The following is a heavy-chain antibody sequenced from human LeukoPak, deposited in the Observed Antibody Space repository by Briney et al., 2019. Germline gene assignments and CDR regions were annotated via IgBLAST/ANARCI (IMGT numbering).Heavy chain of an antibody. CDR1: GGSISSGGYY. Sequence: PSQTLSFTCTVSGGSISSGGYYWSWIRQPPGKGLEWIGYIYHNGSTYYNPSLKSRVTISVDRSKNQFSLKLSSVTAADTAVYYCARGGQQLASYFDYWGQGTLVTVSS. V-gene: IGHV4-30-2*01. CDR2: IYHNGST. D-gene: IGHD6-13*01. CDR3: ARGGQQLASYFDY. J-gene: IGHJ4*02.